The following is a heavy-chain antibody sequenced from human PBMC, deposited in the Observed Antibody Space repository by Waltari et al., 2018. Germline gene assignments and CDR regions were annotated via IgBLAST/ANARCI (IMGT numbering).Heavy chain of an antibody. V-gene: IGHV4-4*02. CDR1: GGSISSSNW. D-gene: IGHD3-3*01. J-gene: IGHJ5*02. CDR2: IYYSGST. Sequence: QVQLQESGPGLVKPSGTLSLTCAVSGGSISSSNWWSWVRQPPGKGLEWIGYIYYSGSTNYNPSLKSRVTISVDTSKNQFSLKLSSVTAADTAVYYCARANYDFWSGQHLFDPWGQGTLVTVSS. CDR3: ARANYDFWSGQHLFDP.